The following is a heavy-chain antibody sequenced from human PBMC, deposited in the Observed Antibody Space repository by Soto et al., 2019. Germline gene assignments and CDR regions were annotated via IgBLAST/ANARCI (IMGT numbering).Heavy chain of an antibody. V-gene: IGHV3-7*03. Sequence: GTLRLSCAASGFSFGTYWMSWVRQAPGKGLEWLASIKEDGSERYYLDSVKGRFTISRDNAKDSLSLQMNSLRGEDTAFYYCARDVGPVTIFGEALSGYFDFWGQGTLV. CDR1: GFSFGTYW. CDR2: IKEDGSER. J-gene: IGHJ4*02. D-gene: IGHD3-3*01. CDR3: ARDVGPVTIFGEALSGYFDF.